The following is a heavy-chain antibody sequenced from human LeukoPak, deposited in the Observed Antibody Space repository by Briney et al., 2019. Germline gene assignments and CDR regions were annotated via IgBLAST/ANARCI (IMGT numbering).Heavy chain of an antibody. J-gene: IGHJ2*01. V-gene: IGHV4-59*08. CDR2: IYYSGST. D-gene: IGHD2-21*01. CDR1: GGSISSYY. CDR3: ARRDLFYWYFVL. Sequence: SETLSLTCSVSGGSISSYYWSWIRQPPGKGLEWIGYIYYSGSTNYNPSLKSRVTISVDTSKNQFSLKLSSVTAADTAVYYCARRDLFYWYFVLWGRGTLVTVSS.